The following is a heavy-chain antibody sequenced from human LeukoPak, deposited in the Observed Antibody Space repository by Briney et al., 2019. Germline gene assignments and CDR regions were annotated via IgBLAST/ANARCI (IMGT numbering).Heavy chain of an antibody. D-gene: IGHD2-2*01. J-gene: IGHJ4*02. CDR1: GFTFSSYA. CDR3: ARGPSSSTSHDSRDFDY. Sequence: PGGSLRLSCAASGFTFSSYAMNWVRQAPGKGLEWVSSISSSSSYIYYADSVKGRFTISRDNAKNTLYLQMNSLRAEDTAVYYRARGPSSSTSHDSRDFDYWGQGTLVTVSS. CDR2: ISSSSSYI. V-gene: IGHV3-21*01.